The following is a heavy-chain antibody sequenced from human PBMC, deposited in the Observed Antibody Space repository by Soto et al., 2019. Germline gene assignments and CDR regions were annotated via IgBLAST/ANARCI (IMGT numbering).Heavy chain of an antibody. D-gene: IGHD5-18*01. CDR2: MNPNSGNT. CDR3: ASDPGYSYGYY. Sequence: ASVKVSCKASGYTFTSYDINWVRQAPGQGFEYLGWMNPNSGNTGYVRKFQGRVTMTRDTSVSTAYMELSSLRSEDTAVYYCASDPGYSYGYYCGQGSLVPVSS. CDR1: GYTFTSYD. J-gene: IGHJ4*02. V-gene: IGHV1-8*01.